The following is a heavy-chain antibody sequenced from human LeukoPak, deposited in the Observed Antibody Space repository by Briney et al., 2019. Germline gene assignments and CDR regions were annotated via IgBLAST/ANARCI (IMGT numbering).Heavy chain of an antibody. J-gene: IGHJ5*02. CDR2: INPSGGST. CDR3: ARVGRDDCTNGVCDWFDP. Sequence: ASVKVSCKASGYTFTSYYTHWVRQAPGQGLEWMGIINPSGGSTSYAQKFQGRVTMTRDTSTSTVYMELSSLRSEDTAVYYCARVGRDDCTNGVCDWFDPWGQGTLVTVSS. V-gene: IGHV1-46*01. CDR1: GYTFTSYY. D-gene: IGHD2-8*01.